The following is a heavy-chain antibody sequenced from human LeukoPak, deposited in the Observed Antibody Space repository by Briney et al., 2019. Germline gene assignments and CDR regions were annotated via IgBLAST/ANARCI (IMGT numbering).Heavy chain of an antibody. J-gene: IGHJ4*02. CDR1: GGTFSSYA. D-gene: IGHD3-22*01. V-gene: IGHV1-69*05. CDR3: ARAYYDSSGYSYYYFDY. CDR2: IIPIFDTA. Sequence: SVKVSCKASGGTFSSYAISWVRQAPGQGLEWMGGIIPIFDTANYAQKFQGRVTITTDESTSTAYMELSSLRSEDTAVYYCARAYYDSSGYSYYYFDYWGQGTLVTVSS.